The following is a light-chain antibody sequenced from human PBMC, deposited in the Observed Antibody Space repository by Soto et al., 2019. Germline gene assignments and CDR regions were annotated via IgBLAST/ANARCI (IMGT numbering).Light chain of an antibody. J-gene: IGKJ3*01. V-gene: IGKV3-20*01. CDR2: GAS. Sequence: EIALKQSPGTRSVSPGERATLSCRASQSVSSNLAWYQQKPGQAPRLLIYGASSRATGIPDRFNCSGFGTDFTLTVSRLEPENFAVYYCQHYDISLFAFRPRPKVDIK. CDR3: QHYDISLFA. CDR1: QSVSSN.